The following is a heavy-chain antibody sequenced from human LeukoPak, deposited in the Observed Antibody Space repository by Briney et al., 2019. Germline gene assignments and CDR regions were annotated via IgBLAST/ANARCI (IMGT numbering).Heavy chain of an antibody. CDR2: IIPIFGTA. Sequence: GASVNVSCTASGGTFSSYAISWVGQAPGQGLEWMGGIIPIFGTANYAQKFQGRVTITADESTTTAYLELSSLRSEDTAVYYCARRGILTGFLFDYWGQGTLVTVSS. D-gene: IGHD3-9*01. V-gene: IGHV1-69*13. CDR1: GGTFSSYA. CDR3: ARRGILTGFLFDY. J-gene: IGHJ4*02.